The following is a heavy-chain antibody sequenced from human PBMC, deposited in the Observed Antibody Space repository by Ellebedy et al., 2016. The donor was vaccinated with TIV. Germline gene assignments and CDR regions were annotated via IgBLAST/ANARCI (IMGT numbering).Heavy chain of an antibody. CDR2: ISWNSGSI. CDR3: AKGSQLRYFDWLNAFDI. D-gene: IGHD3-9*01. CDR1: GFTFDDYA. J-gene: IGHJ3*02. Sequence: GGSLRLXXTASGFTFDDYAMHWVRQAPGKGLEWVSGISWNSGSIGYADSVKGRFTISRDNAKNSLYLQMNSLRAKDTALYYCAKGSQLRYFDWLNAFDIWGQGTMVTVSS. V-gene: IGHV3-9*01.